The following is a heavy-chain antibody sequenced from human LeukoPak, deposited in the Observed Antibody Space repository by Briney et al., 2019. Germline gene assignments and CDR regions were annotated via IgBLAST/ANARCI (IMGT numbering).Heavy chain of an antibody. CDR2: IVVGSGNT. V-gene: IGHV1-58*01. CDR3: AAYRTSDSSGWYGAYFDY. Sequence: SVKVSCKASGFTFTSSAVQWVRQARGQRLEWIGWIVVGSGNTNYAQKFQERVTITRDMSTSTAYMELSSLRSEDTAVYYCAAYRTSDSSGWYGAYFDYWGQGTLVTVSS. J-gene: IGHJ4*02. D-gene: IGHD6-19*01. CDR1: GFTFTSSA.